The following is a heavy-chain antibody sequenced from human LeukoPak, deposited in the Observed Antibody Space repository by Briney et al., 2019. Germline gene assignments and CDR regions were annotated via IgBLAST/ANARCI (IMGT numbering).Heavy chain of an antibody. Sequence: SETLSLTCTVSGGSISTYYWSWIRQPPGKGLEWIGYINYSGSTNYNPSLKSRVTISVDTSKNQVSLKLSSVTAADTAVYYCARDRGYFDLWGRGTLVTVSS. CDR3: ARDRGYFDL. CDR2: INYSGST. CDR1: GGSISTYY. J-gene: IGHJ2*01. V-gene: IGHV4-59*01.